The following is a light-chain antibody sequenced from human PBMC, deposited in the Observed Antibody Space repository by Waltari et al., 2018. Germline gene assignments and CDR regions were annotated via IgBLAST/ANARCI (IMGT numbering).Light chain of an antibody. V-gene: IGLV2-11*01. CDR3: CSYAGSYTYV. J-gene: IGLJ1*01. CDR2: DVT. Sequence: QSALTQPRSVSGSPGQSVTVPCSGTSGDVGAYDSVSWYQQYPGKAPKVVIYDVTKRPSGIPDRFSGSKSGNTASLTISGLQADDEADYYCCSYAGSYTYVFGSGTTVTVL. CDR1: SGDVGAYDS.